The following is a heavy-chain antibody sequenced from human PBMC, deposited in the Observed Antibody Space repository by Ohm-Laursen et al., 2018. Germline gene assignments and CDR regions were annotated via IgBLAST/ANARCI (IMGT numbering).Heavy chain of an antibody. CDR2: ISSSSSYI. J-gene: IGHJ6*02. D-gene: IGHD3-3*01. CDR1: GSTFSSYS. Sequence: GSLRLSRSASGSTFSSYSMNWVRQAPGKGLEWVSSISSSSSYIYYADSVKGRFTISRDISKNTVYLVMNSLRAEDTAVYYCAKDSFYDFWSGYYTDYYYGMDFWGQGTTVTVSS. V-gene: IGHV3-21*01. CDR3: AKDSFYDFWSGYYTDYYYGMDF.